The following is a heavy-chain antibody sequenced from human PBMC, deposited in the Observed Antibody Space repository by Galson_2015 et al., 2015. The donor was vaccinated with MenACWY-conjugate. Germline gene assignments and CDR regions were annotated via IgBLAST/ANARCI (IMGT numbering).Heavy chain of an antibody. CDR1: GFTFSTYW. J-gene: IGHJ4*02. Sequence: SLRLSCAPSGFTFSTYWMYWVRQAPGKGLEWVSRIDPDGSTTDYAESMKGRFTISRDNAKNTLFLQIHSLRVEDTAVYYCATAGSYRFDYWGQGALVTVSS. CDR2: IDPDGSTT. V-gene: IGHV3-74*01. D-gene: IGHD1-26*01. CDR3: ATAGSYRFDY.